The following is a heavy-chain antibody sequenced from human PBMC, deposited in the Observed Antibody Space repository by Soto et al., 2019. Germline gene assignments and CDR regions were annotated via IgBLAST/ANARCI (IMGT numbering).Heavy chain of an antibody. Sequence: SETLSLTCTVSGGSISSGGYYWSWIRQHPGKGLEWIGYIYYSGSTYYNPSLKSRVTISVDTSKNQFSLNLNSVTASDTAVYYCAGRKSLASVSPNFRELSNCKWIDPWGPGTLVTVSS. CDR1: GGSISSGGYY. J-gene: IGHJ5*02. CDR3: AGRKSLASVSPNFRELSNCKWIDP. CDR2: IYYSGST. V-gene: IGHV4-31*03. D-gene: IGHD3-16*02.